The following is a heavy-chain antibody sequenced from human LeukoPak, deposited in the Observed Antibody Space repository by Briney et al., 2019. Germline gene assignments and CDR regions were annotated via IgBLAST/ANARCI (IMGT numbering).Heavy chain of an antibody. CDR1: GFTFSSYA. Sequence: GGSLRLSCAASGFTFSSYAMSWVRQAPGKGLEWVSAISGSGGSTYYAASVKGRFTISRDNSKNTLYLQMNGQRAEYTAVNYCAKGGIRGGDHWGQGTLVTVSS. CDR2: ISGSGGST. J-gene: IGHJ4*02. V-gene: IGHV3-23*01. CDR3: AKGGIRGGDH. D-gene: IGHD3-3*02.